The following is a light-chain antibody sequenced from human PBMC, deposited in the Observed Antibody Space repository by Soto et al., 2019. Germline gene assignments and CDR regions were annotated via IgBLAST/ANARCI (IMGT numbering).Light chain of an antibody. Sequence: EIVLTQSPSTLSSSTGERATLSCRASRSVSSYLAWYQQKNGQAPRLLIYDASNRATGIPARFSGSGYGTDFNLTISSLEPEDFAVYYCQQRSNWPPFFGQGTRLEIK. J-gene: IGKJ5*01. CDR2: DAS. CDR1: RSVSSY. CDR3: QQRSNWPPF. V-gene: IGKV3-11*01.